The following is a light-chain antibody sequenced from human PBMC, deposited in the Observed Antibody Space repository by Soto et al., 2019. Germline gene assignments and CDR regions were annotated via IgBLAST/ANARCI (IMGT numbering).Light chain of an antibody. CDR3: QQYDSYSWT. CDR1: QDIRND. Sequence: IQMTQSPSSLSASLVYRFTITCRASQDIRNDLGWYQQKPGKAPKLLIYKASSLESGVPSRFSGSGSGTEFTLTISSLQPDDFATYYCQQYDSYSWTFGQGTKVDI. CDR2: KAS. J-gene: IGKJ1*01. V-gene: IGKV1-5*03.